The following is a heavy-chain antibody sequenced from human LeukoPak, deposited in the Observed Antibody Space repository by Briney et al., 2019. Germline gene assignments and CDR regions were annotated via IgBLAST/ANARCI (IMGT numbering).Heavy chain of an antibody. Sequence: SETLSLTCTVFGASITSYHWSWIRQPAGKGLEWIGRMFYSGNTDYNPSLKSRLTMPIDTSKNQFSLKLSSVTAADTAVYFCARDQEHCSGTSCYPYWYDSWGQGTLVTVSS. J-gene: IGHJ5*01. CDR1: GASITSYH. V-gene: IGHV4-4*07. CDR3: ARDQEHCSGTSCYPYWYDS. D-gene: IGHD2-2*01. CDR2: MFYSGNT.